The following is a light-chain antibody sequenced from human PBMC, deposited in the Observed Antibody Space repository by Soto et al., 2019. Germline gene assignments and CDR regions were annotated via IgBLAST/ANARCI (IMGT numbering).Light chain of an antibody. CDR3: MEGTYWPKT. V-gene: IGKV2-30*02. CDR1: QSFVHSDGNTY. Sequence: DVVLTQSPLSLPVTIGQPASISCRSSQSFVHSDGNTYLHWFQQRPGQSPRRLIYRVSTRDSGVPDRFSGGGSGTDFTLKISRVEAVDVGVYYCMEGTYWPKTFGQGTKLEIK. J-gene: IGKJ2*01. CDR2: RVS.